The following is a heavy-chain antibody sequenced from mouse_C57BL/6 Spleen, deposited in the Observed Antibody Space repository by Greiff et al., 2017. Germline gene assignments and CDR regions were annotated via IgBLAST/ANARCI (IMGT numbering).Heavy chain of an antibody. V-gene: IGHV1-64*01. CDR1: GYTFTSYW. CDR3: ARESKGEAMDY. Sequence: QVQLQQPGAELVKPGASVKLSCKASGYTFTSYWMHWVKQRPGQGLEWIGMIHPNSGSTNYNEKFKSKATLTVDKSSSTAYMQLSSLTSEDSAVYYCARESKGEAMDYWGQGTSVTVSS. J-gene: IGHJ4*01. D-gene: IGHD2-5*01. CDR2: IHPNSGST.